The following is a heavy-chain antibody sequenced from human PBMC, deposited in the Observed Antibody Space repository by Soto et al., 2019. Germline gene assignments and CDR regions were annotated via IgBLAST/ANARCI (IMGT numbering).Heavy chain of an antibody. J-gene: IGHJ4*02. CDR3: ARYSKSTFDY. D-gene: IGHD5-18*01. CDR1: GDSTSTSDW. CDR2: IFHSGST. Sequence: SEALSHTCGVSGDSTSTSDWRSWVRQPPGKGLQWIGEIFHSGSTNYNPSLKSRVTISIDKSKNQFSLDLTSVTAADTAVYYCARYSKSTFDYWGQGTLVTVS. V-gene: IGHV4-4*02.